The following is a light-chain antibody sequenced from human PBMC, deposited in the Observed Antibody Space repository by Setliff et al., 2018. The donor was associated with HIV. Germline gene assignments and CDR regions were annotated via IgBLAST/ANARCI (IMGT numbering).Light chain of an antibody. Sequence: QSALAQPASVSGSPGQSITISCTGTSNDVVRYDLVSWYQQHPARAPKLIIYQATRRPSGVSNRFSGSKSGNVASLTISGLQAEDEADYYCCSNTGSNTFVFGTGTKVTVL. CDR2: QAT. CDR1: SNDVVRYDL. CDR3: CSNTGSNTFV. J-gene: IGLJ1*01. V-gene: IGLV2-23*01.